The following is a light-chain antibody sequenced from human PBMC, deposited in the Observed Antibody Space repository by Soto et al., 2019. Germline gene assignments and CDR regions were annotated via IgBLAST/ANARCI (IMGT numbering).Light chain of an antibody. Sequence: EIVMPQSPATLSVSPGEGATLSCRASQSVRSDLAWYQHKPGLAPRLLIYGVSTRATGIPVRFSGSGSGTDFTLSISSLQSEDSAIYYCQHYNNLPRTFGGGTRVDIK. J-gene: IGKJ4*01. CDR1: QSVRSD. CDR3: QHYNNLPRT. V-gene: IGKV3-15*01. CDR2: GVS.